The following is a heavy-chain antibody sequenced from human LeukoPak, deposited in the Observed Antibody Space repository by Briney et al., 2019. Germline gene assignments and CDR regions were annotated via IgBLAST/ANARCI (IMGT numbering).Heavy chain of an antibody. Sequence: GGSLRLSCAASGFTFSTYTMHWVRQAPGKGLEWVAVIAYDGSYTYYAESVRGRFTFSRDNSKNTLYLQMNSLKPEDTAVYYCARGYRPYNSACLFASWGQGTLVTVSS. D-gene: IGHD6-25*01. CDR2: IAYDGSYT. CDR3: ARGYRPYNSACLFAS. CDR1: GFTFSTYT. J-gene: IGHJ4*02. V-gene: IGHV3-30*04.